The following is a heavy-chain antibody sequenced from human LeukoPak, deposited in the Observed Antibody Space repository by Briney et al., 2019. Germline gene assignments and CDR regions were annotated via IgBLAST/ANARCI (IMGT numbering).Heavy chain of an antibody. CDR2: ISSNGGST. CDR3: VKLSSDFDY. J-gene: IGHJ4*02. Sequence: GGSLRLSCSASGFTFSSYAMHWVRQAPGKGLGYVSAISSNGGSTYYADSVKGRFTISRDNSKNTLYLQMSSLRAEDTAVYYCVKLSSDFDYWGQGTLVTVSS. D-gene: IGHD1-26*01. CDR1: GFTFSSYA. V-gene: IGHV3-64D*06.